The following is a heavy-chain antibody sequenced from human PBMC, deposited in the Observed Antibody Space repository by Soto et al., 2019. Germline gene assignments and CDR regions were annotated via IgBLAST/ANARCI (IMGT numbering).Heavy chain of an antibody. CDR2: IYNSGST. D-gene: IGHD3-10*01. CDR1: GGSISSYY. V-gene: IGHV4-59*01. CDR3: ARDESGRPETI. J-gene: IGHJ3*02. Sequence: QVQLQESGPGLVKPSETLSLTCTVSGGSISSYYWSWVRQPPGKGLEWIAYIYNSGSTNYNPSLKSRVTISVDTSKNQFSLKLSSVTAADTAVHYCARDESGRPETIWGQGTMVTVSS.